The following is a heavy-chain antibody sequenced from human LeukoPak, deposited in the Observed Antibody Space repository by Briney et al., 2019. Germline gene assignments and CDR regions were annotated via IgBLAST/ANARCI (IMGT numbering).Heavy chain of an antibody. CDR1: GFTVSSNY. Sequence: GGSLRLSCAASGFTVSSNYMSWVRQAPGKGLEGVSVIYSGGSTYYADSVKGRFTISRDNSKNTLYLQMNSLRAEDTAVYYCARGVLISYKQYYFDYWGQGTLVTVSS. J-gene: IGHJ4*02. CDR2: IYSGGST. CDR3: ARGVLISYKQYYFDY. D-gene: IGHD5-24*01. V-gene: IGHV3-53*01.